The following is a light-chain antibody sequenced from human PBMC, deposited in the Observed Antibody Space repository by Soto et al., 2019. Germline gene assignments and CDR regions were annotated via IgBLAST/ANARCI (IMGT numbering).Light chain of an antibody. CDR1: QSISSW. J-gene: IGKJ2*01. CDR3: QQYYSHYS. V-gene: IGKV1-5*03. Sequence: DIQMTQSPSTLSASVGARVTITCRASQSISSWLAWYQQKPGKAPKLLIYKASNLQSGVPSRFSSSGSGTEFTLAISSLQPDDVATYYCQQYYSHYSFGQGTKLEIK. CDR2: KAS.